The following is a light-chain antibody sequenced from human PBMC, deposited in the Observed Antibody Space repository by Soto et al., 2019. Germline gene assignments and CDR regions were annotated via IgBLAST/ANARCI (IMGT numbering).Light chain of an antibody. CDR1: SSDVGGYNY. CDR2: DVS. CDR3: SSYTSSSLGI. J-gene: IGLJ1*01. V-gene: IGLV2-14*01. Sequence: QSALTQPASVSGSPGQSITISCTGTSSDVGGYNYVSWYQQHPGKAPKLMIYDVSNRPSGVSNRFSGSKSGNTASLTISGLQAEDEADYYCSSYTSSSLGIFGTGTKATVL.